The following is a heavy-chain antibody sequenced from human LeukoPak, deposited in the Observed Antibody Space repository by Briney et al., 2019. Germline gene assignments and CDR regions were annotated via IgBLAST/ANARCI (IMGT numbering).Heavy chain of an antibody. CDR3: ARTETGRPRYYFDY. D-gene: IGHD1-14*01. V-gene: IGHV4-61*02. CDR1: GGSISSGSYY. J-gene: IGHJ4*02. CDR2: IYTSGST. Sequence: SETLSLTCTVSGGSISSGSYYWSWIRQPAGKGLEWIGRIYTSGSTNYNPSLKSRVTMSVDTSKNQFSLKLSSVTAADTAVYYCARTETGRPRYYFDYWGQGTLVTVSS.